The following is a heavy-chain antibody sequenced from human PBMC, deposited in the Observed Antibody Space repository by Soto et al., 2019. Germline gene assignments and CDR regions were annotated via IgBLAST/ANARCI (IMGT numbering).Heavy chain of an antibody. CDR2: INHSGST. J-gene: IGHJ4*02. V-gene: IGHV4-34*01. CDR1: GGSFSGYY. Sequence: SETLSLTCAVYGGSFSGYYWSWIRQPPGKGLEWIGEINHSGSTNYNPSLKSRVTISVDTSKNQFSLKLSSVTAADTAVYYCARLISDYIWGSYRDYYFDYWGQGTLVTVSS. D-gene: IGHD3-16*02. CDR3: ARLISDYIWGSYRDYYFDY.